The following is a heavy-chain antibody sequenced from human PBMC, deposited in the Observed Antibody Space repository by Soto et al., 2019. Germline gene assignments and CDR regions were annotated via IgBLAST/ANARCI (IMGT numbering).Heavy chain of an antibody. CDR3: AKAPIAVAGSYLHY. CDR2: ISYDGTKR. CDR1: GFTFSTYG. V-gene: IGHV3-30*18. D-gene: IGHD6-19*01. J-gene: IGHJ4*02. Sequence: QVQLVESGGGVVQPGKSLTLSCVVSGFTFSTYGMHWVRQAPGKGLEWVALISYDGTKRYYAASGKGRVTISRDNSKNTMYLDMNSLRADDPGVYYCAKAPIAVAGSYLHYWGQGTLVIASS.